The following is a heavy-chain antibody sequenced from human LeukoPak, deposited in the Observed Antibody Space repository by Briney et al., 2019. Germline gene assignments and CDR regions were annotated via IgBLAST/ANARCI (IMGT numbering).Heavy chain of an antibody. CDR2: IRYDGSNK. CDR1: GFTFSSNA. Sequence: GGSLRLSCAASGFTFSSNAMHWVRQAPGKGLEWVAFIRYDGSNKYYADSVKGRITISRDNSKNTLYLQMNSLRAEDTAVYYCAKDQYYGSGSYYFGYFDYWGQGTLVTVSS. CDR3: AKDQYYGSGSYYFGYFDY. V-gene: IGHV3-30*02. D-gene: IGHD3-10*01. J-gene: IGHJ4*02.